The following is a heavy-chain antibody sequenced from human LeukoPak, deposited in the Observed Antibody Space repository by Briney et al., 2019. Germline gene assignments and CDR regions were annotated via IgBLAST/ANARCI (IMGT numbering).Heavy chain of an antibody. CDR1: GYNSNELS. CDR3: ATADPRLYTIEY. Sequence: ASVKVSCKVSGYNSNELSMHWVRQAPGKGLEWMGGFDPEDGERIYAQKFQGRITLTEDTSTDIAYMELSSLRSEDTAVYYCATADPRLYTIEYWGQGTLVTVSS. D-gene: IGHD3-9*01. J-gene: IGHJ4*02. V-gene: IGHV1-24*01. CDR2: FDPEDGER.